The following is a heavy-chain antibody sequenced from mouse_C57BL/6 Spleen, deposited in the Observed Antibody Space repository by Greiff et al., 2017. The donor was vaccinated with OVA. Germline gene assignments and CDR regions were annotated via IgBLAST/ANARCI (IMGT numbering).Heavy chain of an antibody. Sequence: EVKLVESGGGLVKPGGSLKLSCAASGFTFSSYAMSWVRQTPEKRLEWVATISDGDINNYYPDNVKGRFTISRENAKNHLYLQKRHLKSEDTAMYYGERRALYDYDGGFDYWGQGTTLTVSS. V-gene: IGHV5-4*03. CDR2: ISDGDINN. CDR1: GFTFSSYA. D-gene: IGHD2-4*01. CDR3: ERRALYDYDGGFDY. J-gene: IGHJ2*01.